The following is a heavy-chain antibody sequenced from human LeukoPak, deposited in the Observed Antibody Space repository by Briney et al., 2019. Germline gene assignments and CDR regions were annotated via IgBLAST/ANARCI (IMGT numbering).Heavy chain of an antibody. Sequence: GGSLRLSCAASGFTFTSYPMHWVRQAPGKGLEWVGLIKSKTDGGTTDYAAPVKGRFTISRGDSKNTLYLQMNSLKTEDTAVYYCATPRGFPLDYWGQGTLVTVSS. D-gene: IGHD3-16*01. CDR2: IKSKTDGGTT. CDR1: GFTFTSYP. J-gene: IGHJ4*02. CDR3: ATPRGFPLDY. V-gene: IGHV3-15*01.